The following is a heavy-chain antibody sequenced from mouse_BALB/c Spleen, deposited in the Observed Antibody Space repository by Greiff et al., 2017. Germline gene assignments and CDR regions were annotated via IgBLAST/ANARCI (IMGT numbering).Heavy chain of an antibody. Sequence: EVTLMVSGGGLVQPGGSLRLSCAASGFTFSSYAMSLVRQTPAKRLEWVASISSGGSTYYPDSVKLRFTISRDNARNILYLHMSSLRSEDTAMYYCARVDGTGDIDVWGAGTTVTVSS. J-gene: IGHJ1*01. D-gene: IGHD1-1*01. CDR1: GFTFSSYA. V-gene: IGHV5-6-5*01. CDR2: ISSGGST. CDR3: ARVDGTGDIDV.